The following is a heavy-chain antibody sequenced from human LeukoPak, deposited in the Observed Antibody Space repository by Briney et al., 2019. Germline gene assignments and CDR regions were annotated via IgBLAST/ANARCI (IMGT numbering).Heavy chain of an antibody. CDR3: AKAGVRYFDSSGLYAFDF. J-gene: IGHJ3*01. Sequence: SETLSLTCAVSGVSISSTSYYWAWIRQPPGKGLEWIGTIYYSGSSYHNPSVKSLVTMSVDTSRNQFSLKLSSVDAADTAVYYCAKAGVRYFDSSGLYAFDFWGQGTTVTVSS. CDR2: IYYSGSS. D-gene: IGHD3-22*01. V-gene: IGHV4-39*01. CDR1: GVSISSTSYY.